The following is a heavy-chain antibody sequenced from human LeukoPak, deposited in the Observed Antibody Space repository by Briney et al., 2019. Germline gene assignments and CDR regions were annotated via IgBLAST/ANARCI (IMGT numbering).Heavy chain of an antibody. CDR1: GGTFSSYA. Sequence: ASVKVSCKASGGTFSSYAISWVRQAPGQGLEWMGGIIPIFGTANYAQKFQGRVTITADESTSTAYMEPSSLRSEDTAVYYCARVLYSSSWTYNWFDPWGQGTLVTVSS. V-gene: IGHV1-69*01. CDR3: ARVLYSSSWTYNWFDP. CDR2: IIPIFGTA. J-gene: IGHJ5*02. D-gene: IGHD6-13*01.